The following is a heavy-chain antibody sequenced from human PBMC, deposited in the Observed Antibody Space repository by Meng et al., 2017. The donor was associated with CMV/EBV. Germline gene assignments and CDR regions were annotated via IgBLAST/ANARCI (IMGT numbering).Heavy chain of an antibody. J-gene: IGHJ4*02. Sequence: SETLSLTCSVSGGSISSSNYFWGWIRQPPGKGLEWIGNIYYSGSTYYNPSLKSRVIMSVDTSKNQFSLKLFSVTAADTAVYYCARDLGHCSSTSCSDYWGQGTLVTVSS. V-gene: IGHV4-39*07. CDR3: ARDLGHCSSTSCSDY. D-gene: IGHD2-2*01. CDR1: GGSISSSNYF. CDR2: IYYSGST.